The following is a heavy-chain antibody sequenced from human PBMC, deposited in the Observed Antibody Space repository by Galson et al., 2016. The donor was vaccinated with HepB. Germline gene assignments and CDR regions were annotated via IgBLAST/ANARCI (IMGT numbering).Heavy chain of an antibody. CDR1: GYNFISFS. CDR2: IYPGDSDT. V-gene: IGHV5-51*01. Sequence: QSGAEVKEPGESLKISCKASGYNFISFSIGWVRQMPGKGLEWLGLIYPGDSDTRYSPSFQGQVTISADQSISPVYLEWSSLKASDPAMYYCARPYDCDRPAAYWGQETLVTVSS. CDR3: ARPYDCDRPAAY. J-gene: IGHJ4*02. D-gene: IGHD3-22*01.